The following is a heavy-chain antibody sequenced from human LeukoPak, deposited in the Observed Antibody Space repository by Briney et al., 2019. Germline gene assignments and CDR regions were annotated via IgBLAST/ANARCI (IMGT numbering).Heavy chain of an antibody. D-gene: IGHD2-2*01. J-gene: IGHJ5*02. V-gene: IGHV3-23*01. Sequence: PGGSLRLSCAASGFTFSSYAVSWVRQAPGKGLEWVSAISGSGGSTYYADSVKGRFTISRENSKNTLYLQMNSLRAEDTAVYYCAKDNTLRYCSSTSCYPEGWCDPWGQGTLVTVPS. CDR3: AKDNTLRYCSSTSCYPEGWCDP. CDR2: ISGSGGST. CDR1: GFTFSSYA.